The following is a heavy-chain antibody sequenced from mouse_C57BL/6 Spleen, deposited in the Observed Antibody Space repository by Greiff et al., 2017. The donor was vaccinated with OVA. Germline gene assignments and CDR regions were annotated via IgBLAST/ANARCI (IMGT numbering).Heavy chain of an antibody. J-gene: IGHJ1*03. D-gene: IGHD1-1*01. CDR3: ASLSTTVLATDWYFDV. V-gene: IGHV1-26*01. Sequence: EVQLQQSGPELVKPGASVKISCKASGYTFTDYYMNWVKQSHGKSLEWIGDINPTHGGTSYNQNFKGTATLTVDKSSSTAYMELRSLTAEDSAVYYCASLSTTVLATDWYFDVWGTGTTVTVSA. CDR1: GYTFTDYY. CDR2: INPTHGGT.